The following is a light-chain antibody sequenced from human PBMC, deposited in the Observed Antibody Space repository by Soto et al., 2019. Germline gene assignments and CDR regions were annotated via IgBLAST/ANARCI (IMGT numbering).Light chain of an antibody. CDR3: SSYTSSSPYV. Sequence: QSALTQPASVCGSPGQSITISCTGTSSDVGGYNYVSWYQQHPGKAPKLMIYDVSNRPSGVSNRFSGTKSGNTASLTISGLQAEDEADYYCSSYTSSSPYVFGTGTKVTVL. J-gene: IGLJ1*01. CDR2: DVS. V-gene: IGLV2-14*01. CDR1: SSDVGGYNY.